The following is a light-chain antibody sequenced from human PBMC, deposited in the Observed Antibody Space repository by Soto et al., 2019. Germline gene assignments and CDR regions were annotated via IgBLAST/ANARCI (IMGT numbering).Light chain of an antibody. CDR2: GAS. CDR3: QQYNNWQGT. CDR1: QSVSSN. J-gene: IGKJ1*01. Sequence: EIVMTQSPATLSVSPGERATLSCRASQSVSSNLAWYQQKPGQAPRLLIYGASTRATGIPARSSGSGSGTEFTLTISSLQSEDFAVYYCQQYNNWQGTFGQGTKVEIK. V-gene: IGKV3-15*01.